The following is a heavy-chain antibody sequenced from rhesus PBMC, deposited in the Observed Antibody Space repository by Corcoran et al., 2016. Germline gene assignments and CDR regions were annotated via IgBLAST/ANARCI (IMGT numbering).Heavy chain of an antibody. D-gene: IGHD5-42*01. Sequence: QVQLQQWGEGLVKPSETLSLTFAVYGGSISGYYYWSWFRQPPGKGLEWIGYIYANKASTNANPSRKDRVTISKGTSKNQFTLKLSSVTAADTAVYYCARDPGYSNYYGYWGQGVLVTVSS. J-gene: IGHJ4*01. CDR3: ARDPGYSNYYGY. CDR2: IYANKAST. V-gene: IGHV4-73*01. CDR1: GGSISGYYY.